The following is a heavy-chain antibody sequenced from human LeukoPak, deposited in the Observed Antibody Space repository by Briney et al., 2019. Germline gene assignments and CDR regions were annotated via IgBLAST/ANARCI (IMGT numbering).Heavy chain of an antibody. Sequence: QPGGSLRLSCAASGFTFATYAMTWVSLAPGKGLEGVSAISYNGGNTYYADSVKGRFTISRDNSKNTLYLQMNSLRAEDTALYYCARDLPGIAAALDYWGQGTLVTVSS. CDR3: ARDLPGIAAALDY. D-gene: IGHD6-13*01. CDR2: ISYNGGNT. V-gene: IGHV3-23*01. J-gene: IGHJ4*02. CDR1: GFTFATYA.